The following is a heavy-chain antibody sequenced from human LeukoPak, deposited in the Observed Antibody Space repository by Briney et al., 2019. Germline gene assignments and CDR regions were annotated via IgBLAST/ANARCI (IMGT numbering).Heavy chain of an antibody. CDR3: TRPRRSGSYYGNDY. CDR2: ISSGSSYI. J-gene: IGHJ4*02. Sequence: GGSLRLSCAASGFTFGSHTMTWARQAPGKGLEWVSSISSGSSYIYYADSVKGRFTISRDNTKNSLYLQMNSLRAEDTAVYYCTRPRRSGSYYGNDYWGQGTLVTVSS. V-gene: IGHV3-21*06. CDR1: GFTFGSHT. D-gene: IGHD1-26*01.